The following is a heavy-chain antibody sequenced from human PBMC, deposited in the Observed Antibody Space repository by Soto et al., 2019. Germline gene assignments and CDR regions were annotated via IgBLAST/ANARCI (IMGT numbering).Heavy chain of an antibody. CDR3: ARVYDWFD. Sequence: GXSLRLACAASGFTVSSNYMSWVRQAPGKGLEWVSVIYSGGSAYYADSVKGRFPISKANSKNPLYLQLNSLRAEDTAVYYCARVYDWFDWGQGTLVTVSS. D-gene: IGHD3-9*01. CDR2: IYSGGSA. CDR1: GFTVSSNY. J-gene: IGHJ4*02. V-gene: IGHV3-66*01.